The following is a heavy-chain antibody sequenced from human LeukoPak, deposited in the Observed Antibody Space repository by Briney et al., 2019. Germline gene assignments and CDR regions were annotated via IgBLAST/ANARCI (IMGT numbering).Heavy chain of an antibody. J-gene: IGHJ4*02. D-gene: IGHD6-19*01. CDR2: ISSSSSYL. CDR3: ARDGGPVAGNY. V-gene: IGHV3-21*01. CDR1: GFTFISYT. Sequence: PGRSLRLSCSASGFTFISYTMNWVRHAPGKGLEWVSSISSSSSYLYYADSVKGRFTISRDNAKNSLYLQMNSLRAEDTAVYHCARDGGPVAGNYWGQGTLVTVSS.